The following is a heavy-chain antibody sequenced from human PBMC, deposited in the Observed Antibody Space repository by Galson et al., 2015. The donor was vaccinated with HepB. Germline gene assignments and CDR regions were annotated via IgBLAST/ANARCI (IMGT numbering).Heavy chain of an antibody. Sequence: SLRLSCAASGFTFSSYAMHWVRQAPGKGLEWVALISYDGSYKHYADYVKGRFTISRDNSKNTLYLQMTSLRAEDTAVYYCARDDTATAGTFFDYWGQGTLVTVSS. CDR2: ISYDGSYK. D-gene: IGHD6-13*01. CDR1: GFTFSSYA. V-gene: IGHV3-30*04. CDR3: ARDDTATAGTFFDY. J-gene: IGHJ4*02.